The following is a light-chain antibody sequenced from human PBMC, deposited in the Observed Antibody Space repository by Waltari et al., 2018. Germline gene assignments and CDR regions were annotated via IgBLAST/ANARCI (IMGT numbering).Light chain of an antibody. CDR2: KAS. Sequence: DIQMTQSPSIASAPVGDRVTITCRASQSINNWLVWYQQKPGKAPKLLLYKASTLGSVVPSRISGSGSGTEFTLTISSLQPDDFANYYCHQYNSYSAFGQGTNVEVK. V-gene: IGKV1-5*03. CDR1: QSINNW. J-gene: IGKJ1*01. CDR3: HQYNSYSA.